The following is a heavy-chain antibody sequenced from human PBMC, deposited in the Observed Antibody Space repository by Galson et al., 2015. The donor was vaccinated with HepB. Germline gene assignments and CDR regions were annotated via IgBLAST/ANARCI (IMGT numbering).Heavy chain of an antibody. CDR3: AKEGWELLNYYYYMDV. J-gene: IGHJ6*03. Sequence: SLRLSCAASGFTFTSHALHWVRQAPGKGLEWVAVISYDVSYKYYADSVKGRFTISRDNSKNTLYLQMNSLRAEDTAVYYCAKEGWELLNYYYYMDVWGKGTTVTVSS. CDR1: GFTFTSHA. V-gene: IGHV3-30*04. D-gene: IGHD1-26*01. CDR2: ISYDVSYK.